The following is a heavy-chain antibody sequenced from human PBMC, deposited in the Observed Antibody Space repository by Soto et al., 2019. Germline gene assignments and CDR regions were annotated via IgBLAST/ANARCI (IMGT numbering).Heavy chain of an antibody. Sequence: HPVGSLRLSCAASGFTFGDYGMHWVRQVPGKGLEWVSSISWNSAAIGYADSVKGRFTISRDNAKNSLYLEMNSLRADDTAFYYCAKDIRKAVPGTGMDVWGQGTTVTVSS. CDR1: GFTFGDYG. J-gene: IGHJ6*02. CDR3: AKDIRKAVPGTGMDV. V-gene: IGHV3-9*01. D-gene: IGHD6-19*01. CDR2: ISWNSAAI.